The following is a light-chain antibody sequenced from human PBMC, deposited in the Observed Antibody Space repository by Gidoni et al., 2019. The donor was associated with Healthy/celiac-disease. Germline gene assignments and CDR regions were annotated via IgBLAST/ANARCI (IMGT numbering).Light chain of an antibody. CDR3: QSYDSSLSGYVV. CDR1: SSNIGAGYD. J-gene: IGLJ2*01. CDR2: GNS. Sequence: QSVLTQPHSVSGAPGQRVTISCTGSSSNIGAGYDVHWYQQLPGTAPKLLIYGNSNRPSGVPDRFSGSKSGTSASLAITGLQAEDEADYYCQSYDSSLSGYVVFGGGTKLTVL. V-gene: IGLV1-40*01.